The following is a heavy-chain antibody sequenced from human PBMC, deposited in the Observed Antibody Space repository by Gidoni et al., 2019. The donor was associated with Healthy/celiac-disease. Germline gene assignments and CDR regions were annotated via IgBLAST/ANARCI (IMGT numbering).Heavy chain of an antibody. CDR3: ARLRAFYDSSGYSGYYYYMDV. CDR2: IYPGDSDT. V-gene: IGHV5-51*01. CDR1: GYSFTSYW. Sequence: EVQLVQSGAEVKKPGESLKISCKGSGYSFTSYWIGWVRQMPGKGLEWMGIIYPGDSDTRYSPSFQGQVTISADKSISTAYLQWSSLKASDTAMYYCARLRAFYDSSGYSGYYYYMDVWGKGTTVTVSS. D-gene: IGHD3-22*01. J-gene: IGHJ6*03.